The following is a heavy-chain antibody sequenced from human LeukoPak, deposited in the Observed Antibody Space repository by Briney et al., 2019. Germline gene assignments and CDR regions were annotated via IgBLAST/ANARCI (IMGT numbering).Heavy chain of an antibody. Sequence: PSGSLTLSCAASGFTFSSYSMSWVWHPPGQGLDWVSAISGSGGRTYSADHVTGRFTNSRDNSKITLYLQMYSLRAEDTAVYYCAKGDYYDSSGYSLFDYWGQGTVVTVSS. CDR3: AKGDYYDSSGYSLFDY. J-gene: IGHJ4*02. CDR1: GFTFSSYS. D-gene: IGHD3-22*01. CDR2: ISGSGGRT. V-gene: IGHV3-23*01.